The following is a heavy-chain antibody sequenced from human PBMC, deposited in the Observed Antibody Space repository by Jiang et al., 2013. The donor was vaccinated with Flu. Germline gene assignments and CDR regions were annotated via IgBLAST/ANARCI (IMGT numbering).Heavy chain of an antibody. CDR1: G. D-gene: IGHD6-6*01. CDR2: ISAYNGNT. Sequence: GISWVRQAPGQGLEWMGWISAYNGNTNYAQKLQGRVTMTTDTSTSTAYMELRSLRSDDTAVYYCARASSSSSRHNWFDPWGQGTLVTVSS. J-gene: IGHJ5*02. V-gene: IGHV1-18*04. CDR3: ARASSSSSRHNWFDP.